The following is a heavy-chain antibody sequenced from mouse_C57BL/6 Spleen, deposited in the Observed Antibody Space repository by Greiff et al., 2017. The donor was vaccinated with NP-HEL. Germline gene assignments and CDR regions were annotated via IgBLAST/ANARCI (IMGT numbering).Heavy chain of an antibody. J-gene: IGHJ3*01. Sequence: EVQRVESGGGLVKPGGSLKLSCAASGFTFSDYGMHWVRQAPGRGLEWVAYISSGSSTIYYAETVKGRFTLSRDNAKTTLVLQMTSLRSEDTAMYYCARPTMITRAWFAYWGQGTLVTVSA. V-gene: IGHV5-17*01. CDR2: ISSGSSTI. CDR3: ARPTMITRAWFAY. CDR1: GFTFSDYG. D-gene: IGHD2-4*01.